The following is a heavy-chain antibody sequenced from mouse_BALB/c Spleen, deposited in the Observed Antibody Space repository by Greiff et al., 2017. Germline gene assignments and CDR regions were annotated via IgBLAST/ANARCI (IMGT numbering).Heavy chain of an antibody. J-gene: IGHJ4*01. CDR3: ARSSVPGMDY. CDR2: ISYSGST. D-gene: IGHD5-1*01. Sequence: EVQLQESGPGLVKPSQSLSLTCTVTGYSITSDYAWNWIRQFPGNKLEWMGYISYSGSTSYNPSLKSRISITRDTSKNQFFLQLNSVTTEDTATYYCARSSVPGMDYWGQGTSVTVSS. CDR1: GYSITSDYA. V-gene: IGHV3-2*02.